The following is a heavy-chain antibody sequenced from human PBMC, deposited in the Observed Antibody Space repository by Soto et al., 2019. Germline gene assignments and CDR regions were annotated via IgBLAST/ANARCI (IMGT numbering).Heavy chain of an antibody. J-gene: IGHJ4*02. CDR3: VLTTLYCGGDCYPAG. V-gene: IGHV2-26*01. D-gene: IGHD2-21*02. Sequence: QVTLKESGPVLVKPTETLTLTCTVSGFSLSNVRMGVSWIRQPPGKALEWLAPIYAIDVEAYSPSLKTRLTIAKDTSKSHVVLTRPNMDPMDTATYYCVLTTLYCGGDCYPAGWGPGTLVTVSS. CDR1: GFSLSNVRMG. CDR2: IYAIDVE.